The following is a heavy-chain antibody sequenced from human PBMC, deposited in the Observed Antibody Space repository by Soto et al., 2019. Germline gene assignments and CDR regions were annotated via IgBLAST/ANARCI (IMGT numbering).Heavy chain of an antibody. V-gene: IGHV4-34*01. CDR2: INHSGST. D-gene: IGHD7-27*01. Sequence: QVQLQQWGAGLLKPSETLSLTCAVYGGSFSGYYLYWIRQPPGRGLEWIGEINHSGSTNYNPSLKSRVTLSVDTSKNQFSLKLSSVTAADTAVYYCARGWGRIFDYWGQGTLVTVSS. J-gene: IGHJ4*02. CDR3: ARGWGRIFDY. CDR1: GGSFSGYY.